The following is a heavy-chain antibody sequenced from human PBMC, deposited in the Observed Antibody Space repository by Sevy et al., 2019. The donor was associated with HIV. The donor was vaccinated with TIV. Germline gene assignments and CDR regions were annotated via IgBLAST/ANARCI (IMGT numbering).Heavy chain of an antibody. J-gene: IGHJ4*02. D-gene: IGHD5-18*01. Sequence: GSLRLSCAASGFTFSVYWMSWVRQAPGKGLEWVATMKEDGSVKDYVDSVKGRFTISRDNAKNSLYLQMNSLRAEDTAVYYCVREGVGGYSYSLDCWGQGTLVTVSS. CDR2: MKEDGSVK. V-gene: IGHV3-7*01. CDR3: VREGVGGYSYSLDC. CDR1: GFTFSVYW.